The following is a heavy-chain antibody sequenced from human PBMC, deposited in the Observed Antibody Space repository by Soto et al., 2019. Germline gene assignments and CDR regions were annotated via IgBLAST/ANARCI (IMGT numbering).Heavy chain of an antibody. V-gene: IGHV3-23*01. CDR3: AKVNRFVGATIFGMDV. CDR1: GFTFRSYA. J-gene: IGHJ6*02. D-gene: IGHD1-26*01. CDR2: ISSAGRT. Sequence: EVQLLESGGGLVQPGGSLRLSCAASGFTFRSYAMTWVRQAPGTGLEWVSGISSAGRTNYAESVKGRFTISRDNSKNTLYRQMNSLRDEDTAVYYCAKVNRFVGATIFGMDVWGQGTTVTVSS.